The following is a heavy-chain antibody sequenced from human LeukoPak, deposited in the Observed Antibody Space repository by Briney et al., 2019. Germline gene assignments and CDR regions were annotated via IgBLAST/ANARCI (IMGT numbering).Heavy chain of an antibody. CDR2: IDPADSQT. Sequence: GESLRISCQCSGYSFTSYWTCLVRQMPGRGLEWMGRIDPADSQTNYSPSFQGHVTISADKSISTVYLQWSTLKASDTAMYYCARQLTSGDCDYWGQGTLVTVSS. D-gene: IGHD1-1*01. CDR3: ARQLTSGDCDY. V-gene: IGHV5-10-1*01. CDR1: GYSFTSYW. J-gene: IGHJ4*02.